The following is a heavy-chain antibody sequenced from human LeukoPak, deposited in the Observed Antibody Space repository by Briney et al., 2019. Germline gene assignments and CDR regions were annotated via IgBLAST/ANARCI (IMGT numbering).Heavy chain of an antibody. CDR1: GFTFSTYS. D-gene: IGHD3-10*01. CDR3: ASGVRTRSLVRGWRWFDP. Sequence: GGSLRLSCAASGFTFSTYSMNWVRQAPGKGLEWVSYISSSISTVYYADSVRGRFTISRDNAKNSLYLQMNSLRDEDTAVYYCASGVRTRSLVRGWRWFDPWGQGTLVTVSS. V-gene: IGHV3-48*02. CDR2: ISSSISTV. J-gene: IGHJ5*02.